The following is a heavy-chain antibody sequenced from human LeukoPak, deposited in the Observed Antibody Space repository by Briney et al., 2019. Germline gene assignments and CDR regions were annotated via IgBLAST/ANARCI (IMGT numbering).Heavy chain of an antibody. J-gene: IGHJ4*02. CDR2: ISGSGVST. Sequence: GGSLRLSCAASGFRFSSYAMSWVRQAPGKGLEWVSAISGSGVSTYYADSVKGRFTVSRDNSKNTLYLQMNSLRAEDTAVYYCAKDHYSSSSAFDYWGQGTLVTVSS. V-gene: IGHV3-23*01. D-gene: IGHD6-6*01. CDR3: AKDHYSSSSAFDY. CDR1: GFRFSSYA.